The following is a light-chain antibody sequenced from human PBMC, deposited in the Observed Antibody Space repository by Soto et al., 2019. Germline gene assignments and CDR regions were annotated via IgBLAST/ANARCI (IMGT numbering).Light chain of an antibody. CDR2: LNSDGSH. Sequence: QLVLTQSPSASASLGASVKLTCSLSSGHSSNAIAWHQQQPEKGPRYLMNLNSDGSHRKGDGIPDRFSGSSSGAERYLIISSRPSDDEADYYCQTWDTDIVIFGGGTKLTVL. CDR1: SGHSSNA. J-gene: IGLJ2*01. CDR3: QTWDTDIVI. V-gene: IGLV4-69*01.